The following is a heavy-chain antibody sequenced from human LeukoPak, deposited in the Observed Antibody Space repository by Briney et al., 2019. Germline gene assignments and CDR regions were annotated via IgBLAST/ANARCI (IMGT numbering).Heavy chain of an antibody. CDR3: ARDMRSSSWYFRFDP. J-gene: IGHJ5*02. V-gene: IGHV3-33*01. CDR2: IWYDGSNK. D-gene: IGHD6-13*01. Sequence: PGGSLRLSCAASGFTFSGYGMHWVRQAPGKGLEWVAVIWYDGSNKYYVDSVKGRFTISRDNSKNTLFLQMNSLRAEDTAVYYCARDMRSSSWYFRFDPWGQGTLVTVSS. CDR1: GFTFSGYG.